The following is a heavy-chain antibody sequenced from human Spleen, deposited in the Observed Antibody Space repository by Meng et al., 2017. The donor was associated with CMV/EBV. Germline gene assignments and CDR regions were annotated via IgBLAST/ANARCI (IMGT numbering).Heavy chain of an antibody. J-gene: IGHJ5*02. V-gene: IGHV3-11*04. Sequence: SGFNFSDYYMSWIRQAPGKGLEWVSSISSSGTTIYYADSVKGRFTISRDNAKNSVYLQMNSLRAEDTAVYYCARVYDSSGYYNWFDPWGQGTLVTVSS. D-gene: IGHD3-22*01. CDR3: ARVYDSSGYYNWFDP. CDR2: ISSSGTTI. CDR1: GFNFSDYY.